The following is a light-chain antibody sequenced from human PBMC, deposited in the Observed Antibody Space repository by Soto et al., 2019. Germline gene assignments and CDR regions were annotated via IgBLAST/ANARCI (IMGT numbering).Light chain of an antibody. CDR1: QSVSSN. J-gene: IGKJ1*01. V-gene: IGKV3-15*01. CDR2: GAS. Sequence: EIVMTQSPATLSVSPGERATLSCRASQSVSSNLAWYQQKPGQAPRVLIYGASTRATGTPARFSGSGSGTEFTLTISSLQSEDFAVYYCQHYNNWPRTFGQGTKVEIK. CDR3: QHYNNWPRT.